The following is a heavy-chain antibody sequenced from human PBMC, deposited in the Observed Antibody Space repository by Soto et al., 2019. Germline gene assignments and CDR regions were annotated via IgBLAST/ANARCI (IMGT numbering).Heavy chain of an antibody. CDR3: ARILQPPYGSGWRSLYWCFAL. D-gene: IGHD6-19*01. CDR2: ISPILRST. J-gene: IGHJ2*01. Sequence: QVQLVQSGAEVKKPGSSVKVSCKASGGTFNSYALTWVRQAPGHGLEWMGGISPILRSTNYAQKFQGRVTITAHRSTSTAYMELSSLSSDDTAVYYCARILQPPYGSGWRSLYWCFALWGRGTLVTASS. V-gene: IGHV1-69*06. CDR1: GGTFNSYA.